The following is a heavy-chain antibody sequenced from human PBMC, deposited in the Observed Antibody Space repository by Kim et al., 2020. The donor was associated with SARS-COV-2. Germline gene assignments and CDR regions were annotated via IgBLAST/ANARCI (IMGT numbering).Heavy chain of an antibody. CDR3: ASSGYYGSGRNFDY. Sequence: ADSVEGRFTISRDNAKNSLYLQMNSLRDEDTAVYYCASSGYYGSGRNFDYWGQGTLVTVSS. D-gene: IGHD3-10*01. V-gene: IGHV3-48*02. J-gene: IGHJ4*02.